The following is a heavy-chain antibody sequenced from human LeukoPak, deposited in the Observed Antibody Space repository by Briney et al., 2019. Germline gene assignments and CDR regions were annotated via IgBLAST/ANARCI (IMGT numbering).Heavy chain of an antibody. CDR3: ARSEVNSSGYWVILY. CDR1: GGSLSGFH. CDR2: INHSGDA. D-gene: IGHD3-22*01. J-gene: IGHJ4*02. Sequence: PPETLSLTCDVDGGSLSGFHWSWIRQSPRKRLEWIGEINHSGDANYNPSLTTRVDISLDMSKNQFSLKMNSVTAADTAVYYCARSEVNSSGYWVILYWGQGTLVTVSS. V-gene: IGHV4-34*01.